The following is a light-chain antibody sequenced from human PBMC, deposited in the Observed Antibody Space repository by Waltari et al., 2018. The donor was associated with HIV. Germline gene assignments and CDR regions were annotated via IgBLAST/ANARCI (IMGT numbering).Light chain of an antibody. Sequence: SSELTQDTAVSVALGQTVRITCQGDSLRRYYASWYQQKPGQAPVLVIYGKNNRPSGIPDRFSGSSSGNTASLTITGAQAEDEADYYCNSRDSSGNHLMVFGGGTKLTVL. CDR2: GKN. V-gene: IGLV3-19*01. J-gene: IGLJ2*01. CDR3: NSRDSSGNHLMV. CDR1: SLRRYY.